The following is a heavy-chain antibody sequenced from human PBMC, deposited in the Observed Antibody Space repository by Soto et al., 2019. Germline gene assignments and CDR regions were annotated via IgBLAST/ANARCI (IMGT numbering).Heavy chain of an antibody. D-gene: IGHD3-9*01. V-gene: IGHV4-38-2*02. CDR3: AKIRYFDWLDYYYGMDV. J-gene: IGHJ6*02. CDR1: GYSIRNGYY. Sequence: SETLSLTCTVSGYSIRNGYYWGWIRQPPGKGLEWIGTIYHSGSTYYNPSLKSRVTISVDASENHFSLKLSSVTAADTAVYYCAKIRYFDWLDYYYGMDVWGQGTTVTVSS. CDR2: IYHSGST.